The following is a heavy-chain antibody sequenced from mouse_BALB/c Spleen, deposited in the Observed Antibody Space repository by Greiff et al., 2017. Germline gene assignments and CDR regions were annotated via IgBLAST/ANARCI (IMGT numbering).Heavy chain of an antibody. CDR1: GFNINDYY. V-gene: IGHV14-1*02. D-gene: IGHD2-2*01. CDR2: IDPENGNT. J-gene: IGHJ2*01. Sequence: VQLHQSGAELVRPGAFVKLSCKASGFNINDYYMHWVQQRPEQGLEWIGWIDPENGNTIYDPKFQGQASITADTSSNTAYLQRSSLTSEDTAVYDCARGGGYDSDYFDYWGQGTTLTVSS. CDR3: ARGGGYDSDYFDY.